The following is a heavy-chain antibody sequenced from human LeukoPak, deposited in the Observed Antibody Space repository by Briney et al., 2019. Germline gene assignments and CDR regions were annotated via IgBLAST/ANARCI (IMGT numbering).Heavy chain of an antibody. V-gene: IGHV4-59*01. CDR2: IYYSGST. CDR3: ARYRPAGATPYYCGMDV. CDR1: GGSISSYY. J-gene: IGHJ6*02. D-gene: IGHD1-26*01. Sequence: TSETLSLTCTVSGGSISSYYWSWIRQPPGKGLEWIGYIYYSGSTNYNPSLKSRVTISVDTSKNQFSLKLSSVTAADTAVYYCARYRPAGATPYYCGMDVWGQGTTVTVSS.